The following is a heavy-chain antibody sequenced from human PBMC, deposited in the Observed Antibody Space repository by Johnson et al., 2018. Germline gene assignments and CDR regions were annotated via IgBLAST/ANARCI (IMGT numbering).Heavy chain of an antibody. V-gene: IGHV4-39*07. CDR3: AREMDAFDI. Sequence: QVQLQESGPGLVKPSETLSLSCTVSGGSISSSSYYWGWIRQPPGKGLEWIGSIYYSGSTYYNPSLKSRFTISVDTSKNQFSLKLNAVTAADTDVYYCAREMDAFDIWGQGTMVTVSS. CDR1: GGSISSSSYY. CDR2: IYYSGST. J-gene: IGHJ3*02.